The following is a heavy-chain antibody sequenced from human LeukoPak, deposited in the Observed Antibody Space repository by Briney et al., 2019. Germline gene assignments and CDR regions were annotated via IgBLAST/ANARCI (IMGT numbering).Heavy chain of an antibody. CDR3: ARWLPNWNYGNWFNP. V-gene: IGHV1-8*01. J-gene: IGHJ5*02. CDR1: GYTFTSYD. D-gene: IGHD1-7*01. Sequence: ASVKVSCKASGYTFTSYDINWVRQATGQGLEWMGWMNPNSGNTGYAQKFQGRVTMTRNTSISTAYMELSSLRSEDTAVYYCARWLPNWNYGNWFNPWGQGTLVTVSS. CDR2: MNPNSGNT.